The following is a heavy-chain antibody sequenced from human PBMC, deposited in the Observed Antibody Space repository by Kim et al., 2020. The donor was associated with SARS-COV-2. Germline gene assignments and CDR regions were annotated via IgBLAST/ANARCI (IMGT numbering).Heavy chain of an antibody. J-gene: IGHJ4*02. CDR3: ARRGYSYGYYWAFDY. Sequence: PSLRVRVTFSVDTSKNQFSLKLSSVTAADTAVYYCARRGYSYGYYWAFDYWGQGTLVTVSS. V-gene: IGHV4-30-2*04. D-gene: IGHD5-18*01.